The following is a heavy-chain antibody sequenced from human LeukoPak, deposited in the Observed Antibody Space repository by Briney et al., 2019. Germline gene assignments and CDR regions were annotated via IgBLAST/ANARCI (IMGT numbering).Heavy chain of an antibody. J-gene: IGHJ4*02. CDR3: ARESIAVAGAPFDY. Sequence: PGGSLRLSCAASEFTFSSYEMNWVRQAPGKGLEWVSYISSGSTIYEADSVKGRFTISRDNAKNSLYLQMNSLRAEDTAVYYCARESIAVAGAPFDYWGQGTLVTVSS. CDR1: EFTFSSYE. V-gene: IGHV3-48*03. D-gene: IGHD6-19*01. CDR2: ISSGSTI.